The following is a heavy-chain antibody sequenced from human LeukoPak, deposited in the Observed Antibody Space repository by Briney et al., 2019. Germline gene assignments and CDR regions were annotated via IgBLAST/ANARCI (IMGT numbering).Heavy chain of an antibody. CDR3: AREGATYYYDSSGYDAFDI. CDR2: ISSSGSTI. V-gene: IGHV3-11*01. D-gene: IGHD3-22*01. Sequence: GGSLRPSCAASGFTFSDYYMSWIRQAPGKGLEWVSYISSSGSTIYYADSVKGRFTISRDNAKNSLYLQMNSLRAEDTAVYYCAREGATYYYDSSGYDAFDIWGQGTMVTVSS. J-gene: IGHJ3*02. CDR1: GFTFSDYY.